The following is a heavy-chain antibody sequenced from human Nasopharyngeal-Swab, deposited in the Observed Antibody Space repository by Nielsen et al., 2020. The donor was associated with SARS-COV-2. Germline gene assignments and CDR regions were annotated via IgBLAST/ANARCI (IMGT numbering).Heavy chain of an antibody. J-gene: IGHJ4*02. V-gene: IGHV4-59*01. D-gene: IGHD5-18*01. CDR2: VFYSGTT. CDR1: GGSISSYY. CDR3: ARSGYSYGLPVGYFGH. Sequence: SETLSLTCSVSGGSISSYYWSWIRQRPGKGLEWLGYVFYSGTTNYNSSLKSRVSISVDTSKNQFSLKMRSMTAADTAVYYCARSGYSYGLPVGYFGHWGQGTLVTVSS.